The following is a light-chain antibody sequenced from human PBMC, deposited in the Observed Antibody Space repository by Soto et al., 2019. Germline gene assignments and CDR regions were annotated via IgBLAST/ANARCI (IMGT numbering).Light chain of an antibody. V-gene: IGKV1-39*01. J-gene: IGKJ1*01. Sequence: DIQMTQSPSSLSASVGDRVTITCRASQSISSYLNWYQQKPGKAPMILIYAASSFQSGVPSRFSSSGSGTDVTLTISSLQPEDFATYYCHHSYSTPLMFGQGTKVEIK. CDR1: QSISSY. CDR3: HHSYSTPLM. CDR2: AAS.